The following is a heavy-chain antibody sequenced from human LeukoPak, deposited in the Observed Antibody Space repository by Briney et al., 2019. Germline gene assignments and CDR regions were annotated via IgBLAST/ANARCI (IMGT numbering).Heavy chain of an antibody. CDR2: ISAYNGNT. D-gene: IGHD3-3*01. Sequence: ASVKVSCKASGYTFTNYGITWVRQAPGQGLEWMGWISAYNGNTNYPQKLQGRVTMTTDTPTSTAYMELRSLRSDDTAVYYCARDRNPYDFEGDHPNDYWGQGTLVTVSS. V-gene: IGHV1-18*01. CDR3: ARDRNPYDFEGDHPNDY. CDR1: GYTFTNYG. J-gene: IGHJ4*02.